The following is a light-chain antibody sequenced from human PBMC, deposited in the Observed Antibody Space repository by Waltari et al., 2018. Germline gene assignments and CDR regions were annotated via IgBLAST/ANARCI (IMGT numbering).Light chain of an antibody. CDR3: QQSYGTPYT. V-gene: IGKV1-39*01. J-gene: IGKJ2*01. CDR2: AAF. Sequence: IQMTQSPSSLSASVGDRVSITCRASQSITNYLNWYQQKPGKAPKLLTYAAFSLQSGVPSRFSGSGSGTYFTLSISSLQPEDSATYYCQQSYGTPYTFGQGTKLEIK. CDR1: QSITNY.